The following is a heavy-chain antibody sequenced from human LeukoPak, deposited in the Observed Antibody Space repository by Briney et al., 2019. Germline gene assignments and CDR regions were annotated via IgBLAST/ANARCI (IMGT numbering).Heavy chain of an antibody. V-gene: IGHV4-39*01. CDR2: IYYSGST. CDR3: ASVRGLF. Sequence: SETLSLTCTVSGGSINSSFYYWGWIRQPPGKGLEWIGSIYYSGSTYYNPSLKSRLTISIDTSKNQFSLKLSSVTAADTAVYYCASVRGLFWGQGTLVTVSS. CDR1: GGSINSSFYY. J-gene: IGHJ4*02. D-gene: IGHD3-10*02.